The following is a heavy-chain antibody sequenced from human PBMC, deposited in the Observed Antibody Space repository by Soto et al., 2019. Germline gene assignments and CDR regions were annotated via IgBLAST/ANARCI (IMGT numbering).Heavy chain of an antibody. D-gene: IGHD3-3*01. J-gene: IGHJ6*02. CDR1: GYTFTSYY. CDR2: INPSGGST. Sequence: ASVKVSCKASGYTFTSYYMHWVRQAPGQGLEWMGIINPSGGSTSYAQKFQGRVTMTRDTSTSTVYMELSSLRSEDTAVYYCARDVRPGIFGVVIMSYYYYYGMDVWG. CDR3: ARDVRPGIFGVVIMSYYYYYGMDV. V-gene: IGHV1-46*01.